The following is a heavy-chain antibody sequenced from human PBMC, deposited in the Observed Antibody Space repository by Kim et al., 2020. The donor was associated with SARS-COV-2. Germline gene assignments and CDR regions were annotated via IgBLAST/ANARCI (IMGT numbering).Heavy chain of an antibody. CDR3: ASEGMGAGEKKGTSYHHWYARRV. V-gene: IGHV1-69*13. J-gene: IGHJ6*02. D-gene: IGHD6-13*01. CDR1: GGTFTTFA. CDR2: VVPMFNVA. Sequence: SVKVSCKASGGTFTTFAISWLRQAPGQSLEWMGGVVPMFNVANYAQKFQGRVTISADASATTAYMEVNRLTSDDTAVYYCASEGMGAGEKKGTSYHHWYARRVWGHGTTVTVSS.